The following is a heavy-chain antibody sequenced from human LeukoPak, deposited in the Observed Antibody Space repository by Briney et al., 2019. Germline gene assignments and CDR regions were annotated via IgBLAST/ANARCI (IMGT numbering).Heavy chain of an antibody. Sequence: PSETLSLTCAVYGGSFSGYYWSWIRQPPGKGLEWIGEINHSGSTNYNPSLKSRVTISVDTSKNQFSLKLSSVTAADTAVYYCARKGGYSSSWHVLFWYFDLWGRGTLVTVSS. V-gene: IGHV4-34*01. D-gene: IGHD6-13*01. CDR2: INHSGST. CDR1: GGSFSGYY. J-gene: IGHJ2*01. CDR3: ARKGGYSSSWHVLFWYFDL.